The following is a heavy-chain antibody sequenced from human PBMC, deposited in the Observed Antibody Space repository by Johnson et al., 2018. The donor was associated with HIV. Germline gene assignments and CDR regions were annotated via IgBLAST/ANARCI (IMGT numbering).Heavy chain of an antibody. CDR3: AKDLGGYSSSWNNAFDI. CDR1: GFTFSNYG. J-gene: IGHJ3*02. CDR2: ISYDGGHG. Sequence: VESGGGLVQPGGSLRLSCAASGFTFSNYGMHWVRQAPGKGLEWVAVISYDGGHGYYAEFVRGRFTISRDNSENTVYLKMDSLRAGDTAVYYCAKDLGGYSSSWNNAFDIWGQGTMVTVSS. D-gene: IGHD6-13*01. V-gene: IGHV3-30*18.